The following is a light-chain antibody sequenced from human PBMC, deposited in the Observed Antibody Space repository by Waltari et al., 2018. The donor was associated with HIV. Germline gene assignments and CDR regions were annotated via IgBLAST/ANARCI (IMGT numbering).Light chain of an antibody. V-gene: IGLV2-18*02. CDR1: STDSRFYNR. Sequence: QSALTQPPSVSGSHGQSVTISCTGASTDSRFYNRVSWYQQSPGSAPKLLIYAVTNRPPGVPDRFSGSKSGNTAALTISGLQAEDEGDYYCSSYATNTWVFGGGTKLTVL. J-gene: IGLJ3*02. CDR3: SSYATNTWV. CDR2: AVT.